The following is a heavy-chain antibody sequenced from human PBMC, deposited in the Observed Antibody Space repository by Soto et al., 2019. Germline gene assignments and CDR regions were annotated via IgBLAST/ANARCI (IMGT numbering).Heavy chain of an antibody. Sequence: GGSLRLSCAASGFTFSSYGMHWVRQAPGKGLEWVAVISYDGSNKYYADSVKGRFTISRDNSKNTLYLQMNSLRAEDTAVYYCAKDRSSGRSYREPYYFDYWGQGTLVTVSS. CDR3: AKDRSSGRSYREPYYFDY. CDR2: ISYDGSNK. CDR1: GFTFSSYG. J-gene: IGHJ4*02. D-gene: IGHD6-19*01. V-gene: IGHV3-30*18.